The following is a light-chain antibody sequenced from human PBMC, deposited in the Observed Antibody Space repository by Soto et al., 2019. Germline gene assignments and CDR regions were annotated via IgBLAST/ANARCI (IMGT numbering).Light chain of an antibody. CDR1: QSIRSSS. J-gene: IGKJ5*01. CDR2: DAS. CDR3: QQRSNWPPIT. V-gene: IGKV3-11*01. Sequence: EIVLTQSQATLSLSPGERATLSCLASQSIRSSSLAWYQQKPGQAPRLLIYDASNRATGIPARFSGSGSGTDFTLTISSLEPEDFAVYYCQQRSNWPPITFGQGTRLEIK.